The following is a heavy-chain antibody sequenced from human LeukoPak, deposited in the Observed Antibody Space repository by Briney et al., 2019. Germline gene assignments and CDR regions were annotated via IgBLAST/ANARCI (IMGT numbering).Heavy chain of an antibody. J-gene: IGHJ4*02. CDR3: AKALIETGYSYGAFDY. Sequence: GGSLRLSCAASGFTFDDYAMHWVRHAPGKGLEWVSLISWDGGGSYYADSVKGRFTISRDNSKNSLFLQMNSLRPEDTAFYYCAKALIETGYSYGAFDYWGQGTLVTVSS. CDR2: ISWDGGGS. V-gene: IGHV3-43D*03. D-gene: IGHD5-18*01. CDR1: GFTFDDYA.